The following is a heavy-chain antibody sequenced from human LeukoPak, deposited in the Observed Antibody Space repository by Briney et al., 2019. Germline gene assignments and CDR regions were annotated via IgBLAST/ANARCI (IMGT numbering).Heavy chain of an antibody. Sequence: GGSLRLPCAASGFTFSVAWMHCVRQAPGKGLVWVSVIKSDGSGTTNADSVKGRFTISRDNAKNTVYLQMNSLRDEDTAVYYCAKDYFGSLEYWGQGTLVTVSS. V-gene: IGHV3-74*03. CDR1: GFTFSVAW. CDR3: AKDYFGSLEY. J-gene: IGHJ4*02. CDR2: IKSDGSGT. D-gene: IGHD2/OR15-2a*01.